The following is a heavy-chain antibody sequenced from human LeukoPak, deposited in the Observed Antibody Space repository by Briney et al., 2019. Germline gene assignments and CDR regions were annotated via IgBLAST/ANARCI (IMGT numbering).Heavy chain of an antibody. CDR1: GFTFSSYA. CDR2: ISSNGDST. J-gene: IGHJ4*02. V-gene: IGHV3-64*04. Sequence: GSLRLSCSASGFTFSSYAMHWVRQAPGKGLEYVSAISSNGDSTYYADSVKGRFTISRDDSKNTVYLQMNSLRAEDTAVYSCAKYTSGTSYRGLDQWGQGTLVTASS. CDR3: AKYTSGTSYRGLDQ. D-gene: IGHD3-10*01.